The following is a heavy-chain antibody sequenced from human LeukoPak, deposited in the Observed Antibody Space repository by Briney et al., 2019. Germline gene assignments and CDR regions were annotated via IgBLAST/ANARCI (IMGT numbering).Heavy chain of an antibody. CDR2: INHSGST. CDR1: GGSFSGYY. CDR3: ARAGLSRMVRGVPNWFDP. D-gene: IGHD3-10*01. J-gene: IGHJ5*02. Sequence: PSETLSLTCAVYGGSFSGYYWSWIRQPPGKGLEWIGEINHSGSTNYNPSLKSRVTISVDTSKNQFSLKLSSVTAADTAVYYCARAGLSRMVRGVPNWFDPWGQGTLVTVSS. V-gene: IGHV4-34*01.